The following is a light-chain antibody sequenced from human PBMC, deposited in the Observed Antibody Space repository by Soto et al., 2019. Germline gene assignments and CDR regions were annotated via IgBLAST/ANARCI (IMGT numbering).Light chain of an antibody. J-gene: IGKJ4*01. CDR1: QSVSSNY. V-gene: IGKV3-20*01. CDR3: EQYDKSIT. Sequence: EIVLTQSPGTLSLSPGERATLSCRASQSVSSNYLAWYQQKPGQAPRLLIYGASSRATGIPDRFSGSGSGTDFTLTINRLEPEDFAVYYCEQYDKSITFGGGTKVDI. CDR2: GAS.